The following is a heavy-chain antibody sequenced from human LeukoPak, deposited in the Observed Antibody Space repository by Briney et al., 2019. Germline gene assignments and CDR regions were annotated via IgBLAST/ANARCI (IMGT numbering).Heavy chain of an antibody. CDR3: ARDHTQGRNWFDP. J-gene: IGHJ5*02. Sequence: ASVKVSCKASGYTFTSYYMHWVRQAPGQGLEWMGWINPNSGGTNYAQKFQGRVTMTRDTSISTAYMELSRLRSDDTAVYYCARDHTQGRNWFDPWGQGTLVTVSS. V-gene: IGHV1-2*02. CDR1: GYTFTSYY. CDR2: INPNSGGT.